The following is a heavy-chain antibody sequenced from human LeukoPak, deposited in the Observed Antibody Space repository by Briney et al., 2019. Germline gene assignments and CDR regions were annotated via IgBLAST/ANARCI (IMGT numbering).Heavy chain of an antibody. J-gene: IGHJ4*02. CDR2: IYYSGST. CDR3: ARDWWFGELSYFDY. D-gene: IGHD3-10*01. Sequence: SETLSLTCTVSGGSISSSSYYWGWIRQPPGKGLEWIGSIYYSGSTYYNPSLKSRVTISVDTSKNQFSLKLSSVTAADTAVYYCARDWWFGELSYFDYWGQGTLVTVSS. V-gene: IGHV4-39*07. CDR1: GGSISSSSYY.